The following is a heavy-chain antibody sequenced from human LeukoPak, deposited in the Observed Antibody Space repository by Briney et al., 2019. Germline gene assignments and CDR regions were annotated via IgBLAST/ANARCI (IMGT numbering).Heavy chain of an antibody. Sequence: GSSVKVSCKASGGTFSSYAISWVRQAPGQGLEWMGGIIPIFGTANYAQKFQGRVTITADKSTSTAYMELSSLRSEDTAVYYCAREAVAGSAHFDYWGQGTLVTVSS. CDR1: GGTFSSYA. D-gene: IGHD6-19*01. CDR3: AREAVAGSAHFDY. CDR2: IIPIFGTA. V-gene: IGHV1-69*06. J-gene: IGHJ4*02.